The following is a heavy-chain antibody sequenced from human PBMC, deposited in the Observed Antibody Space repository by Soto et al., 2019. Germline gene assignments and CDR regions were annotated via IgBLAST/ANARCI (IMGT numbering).Heavy chain of an antibody. J-gene: IGHJ4*02. V-gene: IGHV3-48*01. Sequence: GGALRLSCAASGFIFRSYAINWVRQAPGKGLEWVSYISGSGTTIYYADSVKGRFTISRDYDKSSLYLQMNSLRAEDTAMYYCASFSRMADGYYWGQGTLVTVSS. CDR3: ASFSRMADGYY. CDR2: ISGSGTTI. CDR1: GFIFRSYA. D-gene: IGHD3-22*01.